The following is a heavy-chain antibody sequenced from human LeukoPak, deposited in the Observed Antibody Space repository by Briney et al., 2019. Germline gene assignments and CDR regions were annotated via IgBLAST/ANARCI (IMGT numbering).Heavy chain of an antibody. J-gene: IGHJ4*02. CDR3: ARDHDWAFDL. Sequence: GGSLRLSCAASGFPFSSYVMGWVRQAPGKGLEWIAYINHNAEMIFYPDFVKGRFTISRDNAKNSLYLQMNALRDEDTAIYYCARDHDWAFDLWGQGTLVTVSS. D-gene: IGHD3-9*01. CDR1: GFPFSSYV. V-gene: IGHV3-48*02. CDR2: INHNAEMI.